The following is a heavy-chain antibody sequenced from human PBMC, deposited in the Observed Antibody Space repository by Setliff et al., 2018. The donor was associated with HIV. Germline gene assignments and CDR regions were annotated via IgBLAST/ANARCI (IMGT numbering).Heavy chain of an antibody. CDR2: IRNDGSDK. D-gene: IGHD6-13*01. CDR3: AKNLYRSGWSPLDY. Sequence: GGSLRLSCAASGFTFSSYGMHWVRQAPGKGLEWVAYIRNDGSDKYAAVSLRGRFTISRDNSKNTLYLQMNSLRTEDTAVYFCAKNLYRSGWSPLDYWGQGTLVTVSS. V-gene: IGHV3-30*02. CDR1: GFTFSSYG. J-gene: IGHJ4*02.